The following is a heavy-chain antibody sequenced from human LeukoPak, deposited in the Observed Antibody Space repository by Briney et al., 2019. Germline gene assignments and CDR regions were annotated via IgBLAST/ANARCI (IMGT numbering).Heavy chain of an antibody. CDR2: LDPGSGEI. J-gene: IGHJ4*02. CDR1: GCRITELS. D-gene: IGHD2-2*01. Sequence: GASVKVSFKVSGCRITELSTHLVRQAPVKGLEWLGGLDPGSGEIIYEQKFQDRVNMTEDTSKDTDYMELSSLRSEDTALYYCATGTHYELMPFWGQGTLGTASS. CDR3: ATGTHYELMPF. V-gene: IGHV1-24*01.